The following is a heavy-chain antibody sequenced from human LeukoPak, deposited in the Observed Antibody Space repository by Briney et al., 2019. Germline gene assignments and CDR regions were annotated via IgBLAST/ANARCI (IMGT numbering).Heavy chain of an antibody. J-gene: IGHJ4*02. CDR1: GFTFDDYA. D-gene: IGHD3-22*01. Sequence: GGSLRLSCAASGFTFDDYAMHWVRQAPGKGLEWVSGISRNSGSIGYADSVKGRFTISRDNAKNSLYLQMNSLRAEDTALYYCAKDIRYYDSSGYYYWGQGTLVTVSS. V-gene: IGHV3-9*01. CDR2: ISRNSGSI. CDR3: AKDIRYYDSSGYYY.